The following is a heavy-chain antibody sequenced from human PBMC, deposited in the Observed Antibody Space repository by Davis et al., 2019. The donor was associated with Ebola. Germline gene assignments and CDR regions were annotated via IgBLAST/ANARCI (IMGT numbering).Heavy chain of an antibody. V-gene: IGHV4-61*05. CDR1: GGSISSSSYY. D-gene: IGHD6-13*01. Sequence: SETLSLTCTVSGGSISSSSYYWGWIRQPPGKGLEWIGYIYYSGSTNYNPSLKSRVTISVDTSKNQFSLKLSSVTAADTAVYYCARLEAAAGLDYWGQGTLVTVSS. J-gene: IGHJ4*02. CDR3: ARLEAAAGLDY. CDR2: IYYSGST.